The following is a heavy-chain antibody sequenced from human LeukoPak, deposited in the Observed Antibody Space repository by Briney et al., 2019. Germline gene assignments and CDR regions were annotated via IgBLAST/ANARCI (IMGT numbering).Heavy chain of an antibody. CDR2: IRYDGSNK. Sequence: GGSLRLSCAASGFTFSSYGMHWVRQAPGKGLEWVAFIRYDGSNKYYADSVKGRFTISRDNSKNTLYLQMKRLRPEDTAMYYCAKGYGDYFADYWGQGALVTVSS. V-gene: IGHV3-30*02. CDR1: GFTFSSYG. CDR3: AKGYGDYFADY. D-gene: IGHD4-17*01. J-gene: IGHJ4*02.